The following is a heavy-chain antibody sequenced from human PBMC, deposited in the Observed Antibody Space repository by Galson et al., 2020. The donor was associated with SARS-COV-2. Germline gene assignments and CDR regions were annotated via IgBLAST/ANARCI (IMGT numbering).Heavy chain of an antibody. CDR3: ARARLDCTNGVCYSDYYYGMDV. CDR1: GGSISSYY. V-gene: IGHV4-59*01. Sequence: SETLSLTCTVSGGSISSYYWSWIRQPPGKGLEWIGYIYYSGSTNYNPSLKSRVTISVDTSKNQFSLKLSSVTAADTAVHYCARARLDCTNGVCYSDYYYGMDVWGQGTTVTVSS. D-gene: IGHD2-8*01. J-gene: IGHJ6*02. CDR2: IYYSGST.